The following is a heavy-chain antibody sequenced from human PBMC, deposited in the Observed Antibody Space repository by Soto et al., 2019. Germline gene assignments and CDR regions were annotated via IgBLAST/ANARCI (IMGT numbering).Heavy chain of an antibody. J-gene: IGHJ4*02. V-gene: IGHV4-61*01. CDR3: AKVGWGGDS. CDR1: GDSVSRGSYH. CDR2: KPYTGSP. Sequence: SETLSLTCSVSGDSVSRGSYHWSWIRQPPGKGLEWIGFKPYTGSPDYNPSLKSRVVISIDRSKNQFSLKLSSVTATGTAVYFCAKVGWGGDSWGQGTLVTVSS. D-gene: IGHD7-27*01.